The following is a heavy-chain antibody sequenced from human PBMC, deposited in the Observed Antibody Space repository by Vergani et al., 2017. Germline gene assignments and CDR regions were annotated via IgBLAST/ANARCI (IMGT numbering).Heavy chain of an antibody. V-gene: IGHV4-31*03. CDR3: ARGRRGPTNYYNMDV. CDR2: INHSGST. J-gene: IGHJ6*03. CDR1: GGSISSGGYY. Sequence: QVQLQESGPGLVKPSQTLSLTCTVSGGSISSGGYYWSWIRQPPGKGLKWIGEINHSGSTNYNPSLKSRVTISVDTSKNQFSLKLSSVTAADTAVYYCARGRRGPTNYYNMDVCGKGTTVTVSS. D-gene: IGHD1-14*01.